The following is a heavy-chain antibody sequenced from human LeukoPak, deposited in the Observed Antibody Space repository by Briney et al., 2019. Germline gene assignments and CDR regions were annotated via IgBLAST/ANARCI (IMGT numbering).Heavy chain of an antibody. CDR1: GGSISSYY. V-gene: IGHV4-59*12. CDR3: ARGHEYYDSSGYYQGPVDY. J-gene: IGHJ4*02. Sequence: SETLSLTCTVSGGSISSYYWSWIRQPPGKGLEWIAYISDIGSINYNPSLKSRVTMSVDTSKNQFSLKLSSVTAADTAVYYCARGHEYYDSSGYYQGPVDYWGQGTLVTVSS. CDR2: ISDIGSI. D-gene: IGHD3-22*01.